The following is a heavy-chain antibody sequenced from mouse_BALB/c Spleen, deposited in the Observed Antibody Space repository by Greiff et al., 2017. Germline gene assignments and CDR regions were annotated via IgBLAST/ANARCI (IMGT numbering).Heavy chain of an antibody. CDR3: ARFGITTRGNYAMDY. CDR2: INPGSGGT. D-gene: IGHD2-4*01. Sequence: QVQLQQSGAELVRPGTSVKVSCKASGYAFTNYLIEWVKQRPGQGLEWIGVINPGSGGTNYNEKFKGKATLTADKSSSTAYMQLSSLTSDDSAVYFCARFGITTRGNYAMDYWGQGTSVTVSS. V-gene: IGHV1-54*01. J-gene: IGHJ4*01. CDR1: GYAFTNYL.